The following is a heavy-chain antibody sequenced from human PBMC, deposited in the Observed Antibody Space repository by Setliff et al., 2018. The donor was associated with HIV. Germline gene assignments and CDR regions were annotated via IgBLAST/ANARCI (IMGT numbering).Heavy chain of an antibody. CDR2: VSQGGST. Sequence: SENLSLTCSVSGVSINRTDHYWGWIRQSPGKRLEWIGSVSQGGSTYYNPSLKSRITISVDRSKNLFSLKLISVTAADQGVYYCARVPVAGANWFDPWGLGTLVTVSS. CDR3: ARVPVAGANWFDP. V-gene: IGHV4-39*01. J-gene: IGHJ5*02. CDR1: GVSINRTDHY. D-gene: IGHD2-21*01.